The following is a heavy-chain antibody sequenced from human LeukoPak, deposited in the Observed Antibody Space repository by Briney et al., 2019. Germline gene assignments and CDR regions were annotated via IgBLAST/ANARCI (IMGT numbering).Heavy chain of an antibody. CDR2: IYYSGST. D-gene: IGHD5-12*01. V-gene: IGHV4-59*01. J-gene: IGHJ4*02. CDR1: GGSISSYY. Sequence: SETLSLTCTVSGGSISSYYWIWIRQPPGKGLEWIGYIYYSGSTNYNPSLKSRVTISVDTSKNQFSLKLSSVTAADTAVYYCARVTLGGYEGYYFDYWGQGTLVTVSS. CDR3: ARVTLGGYEGYYFDY.